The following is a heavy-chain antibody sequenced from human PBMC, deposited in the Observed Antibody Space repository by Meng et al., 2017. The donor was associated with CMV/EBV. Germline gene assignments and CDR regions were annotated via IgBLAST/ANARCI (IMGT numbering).Heavy chain of an antibody. Sequence: GGSLRLSCAASGFTFSGSAMHWVRQASGKGLEWVGRIRSKANSYATAYAASVKGRFTISRDDSKNTAYLQMNSLRAEDTAVYYCARVLQVVVAATKGGMDVWGQGTTVTVSS. D-gene: IGHD2-15*01. J-gene: IGHJ6*02. V-gene: IGHV3-73*01. CDR2: IRSKANSYAT. CDR1: GFTFSGSA. CDR3: ARVLQVVVAATKGGMDV.